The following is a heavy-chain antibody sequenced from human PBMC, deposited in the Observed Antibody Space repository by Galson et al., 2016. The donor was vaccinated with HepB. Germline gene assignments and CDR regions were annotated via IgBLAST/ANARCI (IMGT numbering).Heavy chain of an antibody. CDR3: ARVSPARDLWSREFYDY. Sequence: ETLSLTCAVSGAPVTDYYWSWIRQPAGKGLEWVGRFYSSGTTNYNPSLRSRVAMSIDTSANLFSLKLVSVTAADTAVYYCARVSPARDLWSREFYDYWGQGALVTVSS. CDR2: FYSSGTT. CDR1: GAPVTDYY. D-gene: IGHD3-10*01. J-gene: IGHJ4*02. V-gene: IGHV4-4*07.